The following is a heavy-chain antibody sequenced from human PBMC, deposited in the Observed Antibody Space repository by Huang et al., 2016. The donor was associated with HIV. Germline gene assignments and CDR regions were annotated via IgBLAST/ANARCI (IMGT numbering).Heavy chain of an antibody. V-gene: IGHV3-30*02. J-gene: IGHJ4*02. CDR1: GFTFSSSG. CDR2: IHYDGSNR. D-gene: IGHD3-22*01. Sequence: QVLLVESGGGVVQPGGSLRLSCAASGFTFSSSGRQWLRQAPGKVVVWVAFIHYDGSNRYYADSVKGRFTISRDNSKNTLYLQMNSLRAEDTAVYFCAKFGSSGYLPRYSFDYWGQGTLVTVSS. CDR3: AKFGSSGYLPRYSFDY.